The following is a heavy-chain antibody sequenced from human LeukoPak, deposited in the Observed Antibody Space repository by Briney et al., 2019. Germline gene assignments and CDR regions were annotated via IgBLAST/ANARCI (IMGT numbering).Heavy chain of an antibody. V-gene: IGHV1-2*02. D-gene: IGHD5-12*01. J-gene: IGHJ4*02. CDR1: GYTFTGYY. CDR2: INPNSGGT. CDR3: AGTSGWLRFISNGYNY. Sequence: ASVKVSCKASGYTFTGYYMHWVRQAPGQGLEWMGWINPNSGGTNYAQKFQGRVTMTRDTSISTAYMELSRLRSDDTAVYYCAGTSGWLRFISNGYNYWGQGTLVTVSS.